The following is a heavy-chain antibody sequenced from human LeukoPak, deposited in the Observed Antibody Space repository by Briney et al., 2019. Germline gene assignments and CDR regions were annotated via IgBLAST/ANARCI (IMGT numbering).Heavy chain of an antibody. CDR2: IRDSGGST. CDR3: AKVKDYYYYAMDV. CDR1: GGSFSGYY. Sequence: ETLSLTCAVYGGSFSGYYWSWIRQAPGKGLEWVSAIRDSGGSTYYADSVKGRFTISRDNSKNTLYLQMNSLRAEDTAIYYCAKVKDYYYYAMDVWGLGTTVTVSS. V-gene: IGHV3-23*01. J-gene: IGHJ6*02.